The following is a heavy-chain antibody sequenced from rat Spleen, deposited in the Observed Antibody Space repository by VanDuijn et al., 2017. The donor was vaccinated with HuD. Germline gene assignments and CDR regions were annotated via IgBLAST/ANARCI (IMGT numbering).Heavy chain of an antibody. Sequence: EVQLVESGGGLVQPGRSLKLSCAASGFTFSDYNMAWVRQAPKKGLEWVATIIYDGSRTYYRDSVKGRFTISRDNAKSTLYLQMDSLRSEDTATYYCAKMPPMGDYFDCWGQGVMVTVSS. D-gene: IGHD1-7*01. V-gene: IGHV5S10*01. CDR2: IIYDGSRT. CDR1: GFTFSDYN. J-gene: IGHJ2*01. CDR3: AKMPPMGDYFDC.